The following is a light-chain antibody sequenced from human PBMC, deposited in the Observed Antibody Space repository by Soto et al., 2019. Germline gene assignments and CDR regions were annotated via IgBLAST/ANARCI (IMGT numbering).Light chain of an antibody. J-gene: IGLJ2*01. CDR2: EVN. V-gene: IGLV2-8*01. CDR1: SSDIGGYNY. CDR3: SSYAGNNNVL. Sequence: QSALTQPPSASGSPGQSVTISCTGASSDIGGYNYVSWYQQHPGKAPILLIHEVNKRPSGVPDRFSGSKSGNAAFLTVSGLQAEDEADYYCSSYAGNNNVLFGGGTKLTVL.